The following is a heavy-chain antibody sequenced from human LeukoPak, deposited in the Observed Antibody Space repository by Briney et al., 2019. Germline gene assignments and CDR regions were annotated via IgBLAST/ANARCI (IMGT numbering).Heavy chain of an antibody. Sequence: ASVKVSCKASGSTFTDYYILWVRQAPGQGLEWMGWINPKSGDTKCAQNFQGRVTMTSDTSISTGYMELSGLRSADTAVYYCARGRQNSGYAHCDYWGQGTLVTVSS. D-gene: IGHD3-22*01. CDR3: ARGRQNSGYAHCDY. CDR2: INPKSGDT. CDR1: GSTFTDYY. J-gene: IGHJ4*02. V-gene: IGHV1-2*02.